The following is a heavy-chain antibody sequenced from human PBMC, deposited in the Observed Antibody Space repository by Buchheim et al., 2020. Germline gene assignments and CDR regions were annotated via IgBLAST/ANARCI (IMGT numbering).Heavy chain of an antibody. CDR1: GFTFSSYA. D-gene: IGHD4-17*01. Sequence: QVLLVESGGGVVQPGRSLRLSCAASGFTFSSYAMHWVRQASGKGLEWVAVISYDGSNKYYADSVKGRFTISRDNSKNTLYLQMNSLRAEDTAVYYCARDRDYGDQRFDYWGQGTL. J-gene: IGHJ4*02. V-gene: IGHV3-30-3*01. CDR2: ISYDGSNK. CDR3: ARDRDYGDQRFDY.